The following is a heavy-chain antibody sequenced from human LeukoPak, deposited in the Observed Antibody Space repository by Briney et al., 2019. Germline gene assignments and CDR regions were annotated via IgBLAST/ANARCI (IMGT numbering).Heavy chain of an antibody. CDR1: GFIFSSYG. CDR2: IRYDGSNQ. CDR3: AKDRSGPAEH. V-gene: IGHV3-30*02. Sequence: GGSLRLSCAASGFIFSSYGMHWVRQAPGKGLEWVAFIRYDGSNQYYADSVKGRFTISRDNSKNTLYLQMNSLRTEDTAVYYCAKDRSGPAEHWGQGTLVTVSS. J-gene: IGHJ1*01.